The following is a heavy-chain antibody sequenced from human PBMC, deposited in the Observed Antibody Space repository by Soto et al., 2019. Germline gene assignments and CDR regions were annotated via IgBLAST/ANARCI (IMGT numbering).Heavy chain of an antibody. J-gene: IGHJ5*02. CDR2: IYSSGNT. V-gene: IGHV4-4*07. CDR3: ARGQRFSDWFDP. D-gene: IGHD3-3*01. Sequence: SETLSLTCSVSGGAISGYYWTWIRQPAGKGLEWIGRIYSSGNTKYNPSLQSRVTTSLDTSNNQFSLRLTSVTAADTAVYYCARGQRFSDWFDPWGQGTLVTVSS. CDR1: GGAISGYY.